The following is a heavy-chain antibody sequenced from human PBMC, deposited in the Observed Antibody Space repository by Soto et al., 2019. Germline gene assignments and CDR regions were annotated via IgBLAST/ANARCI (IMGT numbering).Heavy chain of an antibody. V-gene: IGHV5-51*01. CDR1: GYSFTSYW. Sequence: GESLKISCKGSGYSFTSYWIGWVRQMPGKGLEWMGIIYPGDSDTRYSPSFQGQVTTSADKSISTAYLQWSSLKASDTAMYYCARQFVVVPAAMWASYYYYGMDVWGQGTTVTVSS. CDR3: ARQFVVVPAAMWASYYYYGMDV. J-gene: IGHJ6*02. D-gene: IGHD2-2*01. CDR2: IYPGDSDT.